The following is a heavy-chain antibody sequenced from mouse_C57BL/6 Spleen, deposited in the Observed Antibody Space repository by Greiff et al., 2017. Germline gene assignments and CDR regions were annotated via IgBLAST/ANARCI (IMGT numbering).Heavy chain of an antibody. J-gene: IGHJ2*01. CDR2: IYPGDGDT. CDR1: GYAFRSSW. V-gene: IGHV1-82*01. CDR3: ARTALDD. Sequence: QVQLQQSGPELVKPGASVKISCKASGYAFRSSWMNWVKQRPGKGLEWIGRIYPGDGDTNYNGKFKGKATLTADKSSSTAYMQLSSLTSEDSAVYFCARTALDDWGQGTTLTVSS.